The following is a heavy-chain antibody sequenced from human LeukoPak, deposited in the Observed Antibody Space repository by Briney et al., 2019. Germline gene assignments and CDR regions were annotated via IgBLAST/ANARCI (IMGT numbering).Heavy chain of an antibody. CDR3: AREDSYDNYGMDV. Sequence: GGSLRLSCAASRFTFTKYSINWVRQAPGKGLEWVSSIWSSCSYIYYAGSVKGRFTISRDNAKNSLYLQMNSLRAEDTAVYYCAREDSYDNYGMDVWGQGTTVTVSS. D-gene: IGHD5-18*01. CDR1: RFTFTKYS. CDR2: IWSSCSYI. J-gene: IGHJ6*02. V-gene: IGHV3-21*01.